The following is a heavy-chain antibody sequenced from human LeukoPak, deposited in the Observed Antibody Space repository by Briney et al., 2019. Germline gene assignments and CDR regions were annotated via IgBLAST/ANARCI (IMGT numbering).Heavy chain of an antibody. CDR3: AKRAYDYGGYIDY. J-gene: IGHJ4*02. Sequence: QPGGSLILSFASSGFTFSSYAMNLVRQAPGKGLEWVSTISGSGGSTYYADSVKGRFTISRDNSKNSLYVQMNSLRAEDTDVYYCAKRAYDYGGYIDYWGQGTLVTVSS. CDR2: ISGSGGST. D-gene: IGHD4-23*01. V-gene: IGHV3-23*01. CDR1: GFTFSSYA.